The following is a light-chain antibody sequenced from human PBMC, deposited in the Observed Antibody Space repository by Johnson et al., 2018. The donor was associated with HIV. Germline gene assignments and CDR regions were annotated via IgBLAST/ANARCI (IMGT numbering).Light chain of an antibody. Sequence: SVLTQPPSVSAAPGQKVTISCSGSSSNIGNNYVSWYQQLPGTAPKLLIYENNKRPSGIPDRFSGSKSGTSATLRITGLQTGDEADYYCGTWDSRLSAGPGGLGTGTKVTVL. CDR3: GTWDSRLSAGPGG. J-gene: IGLJ1*01. CDR1: SSNIGNNY. V-gene: IGLV1-51*02. CDR2: ENN.